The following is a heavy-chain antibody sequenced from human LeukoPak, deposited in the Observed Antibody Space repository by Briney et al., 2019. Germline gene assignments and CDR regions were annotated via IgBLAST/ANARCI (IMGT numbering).Heavy chain of an antibody. CDR3: ARDVTIFGVVIGDY. D-gene: IGHD3-3*01. Sequence: GGSLRLSCAASGFTVSSSYISWVRQAPGKGLEWVSVIYSGGSTYYADSVKGRFTISRDNSKNTLYLQMNSLRAEDTAVYYCARDVTIFGVVIGDYWGQGTLVTVSS. CDR2: IYSGGST. CDR1: GFTVSSSY. V-gene: IGHV3-66*02. J-gene: IGHJ4*02.